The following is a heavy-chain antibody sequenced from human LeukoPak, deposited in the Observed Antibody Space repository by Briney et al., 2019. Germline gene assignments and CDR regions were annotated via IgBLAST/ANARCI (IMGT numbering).Heavy chain of an antibody. CDR1: GFTFSSYW. Sequence: PGGSLRLSCAASGFTFSSYWMSWVRQAPGKGLEWVANIKQDGSEKYYVDSVKGRFTISRENAKDSLYVKMNSLRAEDTAVYYCARDRATMVRGVSYYFDYWGQGTLVTVSS. V-gene: IGHV3-7*05. CDR2: IKQDGSEK. D-gene: IGHD3-10*01. J-gene: IGHJ4*02. CDR3: ARDRATMVRGVSYYFDY.